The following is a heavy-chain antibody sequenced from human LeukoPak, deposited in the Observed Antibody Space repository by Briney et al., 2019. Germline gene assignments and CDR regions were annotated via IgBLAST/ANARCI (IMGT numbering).Heavy chain of an antibody. D-gene: IGHD2-15*01. CDR2: IIPIFGTA. CDR1: GGTFSSYA. CDR3: AIKYCSGGSCYNYYYYMDV. J-gene: IGHJ6*03. Sequence: SVKVSCKASGGTFSSYAISWVRQAPGQGLEWMGGIIPIFGTANYAQKFQGRVTITTDESTSTAYMELSGLRSEDTAVYYCAIKYCSGGSCYNYYYYMDVWGKGTTVTVSS. V-gene: IGHV1-69*05.